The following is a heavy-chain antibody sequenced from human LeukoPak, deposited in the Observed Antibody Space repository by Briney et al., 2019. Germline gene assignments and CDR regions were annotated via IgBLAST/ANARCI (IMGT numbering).Heavy chain of an antibody. CDR2: IWYDGSNK. Sequence: GRSLRLSCAASGFTFSSYGMHWVRQAPGKGLEWVAVIWYDGSNKYYAGSVKGRFTISRDNSKNTLYLQMNSLRAEDTAVYYCARVGDYGDYDYWGQGTLVTVSS. CDR3: ARVGDYGDYDY. J-gene: IGHJ4*02. V-gene: IGHV3-33*01. D-gene: IGHD4-17*01. CDR1: GFTFSSYG.